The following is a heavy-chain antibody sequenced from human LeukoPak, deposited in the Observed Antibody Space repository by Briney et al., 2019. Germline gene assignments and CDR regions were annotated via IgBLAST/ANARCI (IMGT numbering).Heavy chain of an antibody. V-gene: IGHV3-7*01. Sequence: PGGSLRLSCAASGFTFSSHWMSWVRQAPGKGLEWAANIKKDGSEKYYVDAVKGRFTTSRDNAKNSLYLQMNSLRAEDTAVYYCARGDAFDIWGQGTMVTVSS. CDR3: ARGDAFDI. J-gene: IGHJ3*02. CDR1: GFTFSSHW. CDR2: IKKDGSEK.